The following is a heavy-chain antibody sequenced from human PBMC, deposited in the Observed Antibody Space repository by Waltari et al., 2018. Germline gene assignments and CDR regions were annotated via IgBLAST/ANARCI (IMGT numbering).Heavy chain of an antibody. CDR1: GGTFSSYA. CDR2: INPNSGGT. V-gene: IGHV1-2*04. J-gene: IGHJ5*02. CDR3: ARSHYGGNFWFDP. D-gene: IGHD4-17*01. Sequence: QVQLVQSGAEVKKPGSSVKVSCKASGGTFSSYAISWVRQAPGQGLEWMGWINPNSGGTNYAQKFQGWVTMTRDTSISTAYMELSRLRSDDTAVYYCARSHYGGNFWFDPWGQGTLVTVSS.